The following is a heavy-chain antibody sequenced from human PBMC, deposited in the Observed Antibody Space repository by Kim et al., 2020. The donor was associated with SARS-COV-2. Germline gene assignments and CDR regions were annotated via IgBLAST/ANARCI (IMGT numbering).Heavy chain of an antibody. CDR3: ARDSAGFDY. J-gene: IGHJ4*02. CDR1: GLTFRTYW. D-gene: IGHD3-10*01. CDR2: LNEDGSAK. V-gene: IGHV3-7*03. Sequence: GGSLRLSCVASGLTFRTYWMSWVRQAPGKGLEWLANLNEDGSAKYYMDSVKGRFTISRDNAKNSLYLEMNSLRADDTAVYFCARDSAGFDYWGQGTPVTVSS.